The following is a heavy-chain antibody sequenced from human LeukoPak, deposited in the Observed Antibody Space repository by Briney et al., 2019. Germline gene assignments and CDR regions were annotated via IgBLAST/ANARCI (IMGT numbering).Heavy chain of an antibody. V-gene: IGHV4-4*02. CDR1: GDSINSLDL. CDR2: MYLSGTT. CDR3: AGLVGRYSSGLYYYYFDY. D-gene: IGHD3-22*01. Sequence: SGTLSLTCTVSGDSINSLDLWSWVRQPPGQGLAWIGEMYLSGTTHSNPSVKSRVTISIDKSKNQFFLNLSSVTAADTAVYYCAGLVGRYSSGLYYYYFDYWGQGTLVTVSS. J-gene: IGHJ4*02.